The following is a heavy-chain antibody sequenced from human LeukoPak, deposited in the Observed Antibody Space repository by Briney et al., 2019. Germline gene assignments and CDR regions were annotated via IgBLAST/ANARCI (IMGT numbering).Heavy chain of an antibody. CDR2: ISGSGGSP. D-gene: IGHD5-12*01. Sequence: GGSLRLSCAASGFTFSSYAMTWVRQAPGKGLEWVSGISGSGGSPHCADSAKGRFTISRDNSKNTLYLQMNSLRAEDTAVYYCAKGGGSNPFDYWGQGTLVTVS. J-gene: IGHJ4*02. CDR3: AKGGGSNPFDY. V-gene: IGHV3-23*01. CDR1: GFTFSSYA.